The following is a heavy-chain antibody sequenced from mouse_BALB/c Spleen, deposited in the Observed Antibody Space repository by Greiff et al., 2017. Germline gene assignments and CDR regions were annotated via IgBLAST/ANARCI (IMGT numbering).Heavy chain of an antibody. CDR2: ISSGGSYT. CDR3: TREGYGFDY. D-gene: IGHD2-14*01. V-gene: IGHV5-6-4*01. Sequence: EVKLVESGGGLVKPGGSLKLSCAASGFTFSSYTMSWVRQTPEKRLEWVATISSGGSYTYYPDSVKGRFTISRDNAKNTRYLQMSSLKSEDTAMYYCTREGYGFDYWGQGTTLTVSS. CDR1: GFTFSSYT. J-gene: IGHJ2*01.